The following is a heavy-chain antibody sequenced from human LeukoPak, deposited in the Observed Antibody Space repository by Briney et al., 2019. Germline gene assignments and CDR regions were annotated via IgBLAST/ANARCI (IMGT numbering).Heavy chain of an antibody. CDR3: AKELGSVVVPASSLLQYLALDY. D-gene: IGHD2-2*01. CDR2: ISSSSSYI. CDR1: GFTFSSYS. J-gene: IGHJ4*02. V-gene: IGHV3-21*01. Sequence: GGSLRLSCAASGFTFSSYSMNWVRQAPGKGLEWVSSISSSSSYIYYADSVKGRFTISRDNAKNSLYLQMNSLRAEDTAVYYCAKELGSVVVPASSLLQYLALDYWGQGTLVTVSS.